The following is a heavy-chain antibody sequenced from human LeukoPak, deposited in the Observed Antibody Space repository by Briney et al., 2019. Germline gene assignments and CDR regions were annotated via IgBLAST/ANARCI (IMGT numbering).Heavy chain of an antibody. CDR2: FDPEDGET. V-gene: IGHV1-24*01. D-gene: IGHD6-13*01. CDR3: ATVLMGYIEQQLDLGGFDP. Sequence: ASVKVSCKVSGYTLTELSMHWVRQAPGKGLEWMGGFDPEDGETIYAQKFQGRVTMTEDTSTDTAYMELSSLRSEDTAVYYCATVLMGYIEQQLDLGGFDPWGQGTLVTVSS. CDR1: GYTLTELS. J-gene: IGHJ5*02.